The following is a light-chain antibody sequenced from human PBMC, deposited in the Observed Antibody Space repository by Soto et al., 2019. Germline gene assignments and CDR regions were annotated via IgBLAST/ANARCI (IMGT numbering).Light chain of an antibody. CDR1: QSVNSN. Sequence: EIVMTQSPATLSVSPGERATLSCRASQSVNSNLAWYQQKPGQAPRLLIYGASSRATGIPVRFSGSGSGTEFTLTISSLQSEEFAVYYCQQYNNWPLTFGQGTRLEIK. CDR2: GAS. V-gene: IGKV3-15*01. CDR3: QQYNNWPLT. J-gene: IGKJ5*01.